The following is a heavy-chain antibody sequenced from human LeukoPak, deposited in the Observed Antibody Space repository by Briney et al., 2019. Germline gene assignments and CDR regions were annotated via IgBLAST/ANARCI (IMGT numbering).Heavy chain of an antibody. D-gene: IGHD6-19*01. CDR3: ARGSSPNLRIAVAGRYFQH. CDR2: ISAYNGNT. CDR1: GYTFTSYG. V-gene: IGHV1-18*01. J-gene: IGHJ1*01. Sequence: EASVKVSCKASGYTFTSYGISWVRQAPGQGLEWMGWISAYNGNTNYAQKLQGRVTMTTDTSTSTAYMELRSLRSDDTAVYYCARGSSPNLRIAVAGRYFQHWGQGTLVTVSS.